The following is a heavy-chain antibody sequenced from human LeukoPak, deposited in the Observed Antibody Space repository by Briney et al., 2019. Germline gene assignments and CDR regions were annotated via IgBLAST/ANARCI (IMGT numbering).Heavy chain of an antibody. D-gene: IGHD1-26*01. Sequence: SEALSLTCTVSSGAISSSSYYWGWIRQPPGKGLEWIGSISYSGSTDYNPSLKSRVTISVDTSKNQFSLRLSSVTAADTAVYYCARHSGSYLYYFDFWGQGALVTVSS. CDR3: ARHSGSYLYYFDF. V-gene: IGHV4-39*01. CDR1: SGAISSSSYY. J-gene: IGHJ4*02. CDR2: ISYSGST.